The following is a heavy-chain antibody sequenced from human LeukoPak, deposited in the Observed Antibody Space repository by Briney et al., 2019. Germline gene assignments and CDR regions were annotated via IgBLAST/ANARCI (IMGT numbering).Heavy chain of an antibody. Sequence: SETLSLTCSVSGGSVTSYYWSWIRQPPGKGLEWIGYIYYSGSTNCNPSVKSRVAMSVDTSKKQFSLKLSSLTAADTAVYYCAREGSRGRLPSYYYGMDVWGQGTTVTVSS. V-gene: IGHV4-59*02. CDR1: GGSVTSYY. CDR3: AREGSRGRLPSYYYGMDV. D-gene: IGHD2-21*02. CDR2: IYYSGST. J-gene: IGHJ6*02.